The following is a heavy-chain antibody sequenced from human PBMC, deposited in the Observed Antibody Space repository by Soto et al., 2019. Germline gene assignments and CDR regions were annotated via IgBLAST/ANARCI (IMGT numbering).Heavy chain of an antibody. CDR3: SRRAPEGFDP. V-gene: IGHV4-39*01. CDR2: MYYSGST. Sequence: PSETLSLTCSLAGGSISRSSYYWVWIRQPPGKGLEWIGSMYYSGSTYYNPSLKSRVTISTDTPKNQLSLELTSVTAADTAVYYCSRRAPEGFDPWGQGTLVTVSS. J-gene: IGHJ5*02. CDR1: GGSISRSSYY.